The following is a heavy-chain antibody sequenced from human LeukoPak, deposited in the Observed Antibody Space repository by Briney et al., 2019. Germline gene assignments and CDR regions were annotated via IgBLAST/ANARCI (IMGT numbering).Heavy chain of an antibody. CDR3: ARDSGYSSGWYWDY. V-gene: IGHV4-4*07. CDR1: GGSLSSYY. J-gene: IGHJ4*02. CDR2: IYTSGST. Sequence: SETLSLTCTVSGGSLSSYYWSWIRPPAGKGREWIGRIYTSGSTNYNPSLKSRVTMSVDTSKNQFSLKLSSVTAADTAVYYCARDSGYSSGWYWDYWGQGTLVTVS. D-gene: IGHD6-19*01.